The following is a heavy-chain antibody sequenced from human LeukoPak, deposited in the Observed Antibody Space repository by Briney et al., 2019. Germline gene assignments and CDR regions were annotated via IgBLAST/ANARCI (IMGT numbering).Heavy chain of an antibody. V-gene: IGHV3-48*03. CDR3: ARDDYYDSSGYSPYQTFDY. CDR2: ISSSGSTI. J-gene: IGHJ4*02. Sequence: GGSLRLSCAASGFTFSSYAMSWVRQAPGKGLEWVSYISSSGSTIYYADSVKGRFTISRDNAKNSLYLQMNSLRAEDTAVYYCARDDYYDSSGYSPYQTFDYWGQGTLVTVSS. D-gene: IGHD3-22*01. CDR1: GFTFSSYA.